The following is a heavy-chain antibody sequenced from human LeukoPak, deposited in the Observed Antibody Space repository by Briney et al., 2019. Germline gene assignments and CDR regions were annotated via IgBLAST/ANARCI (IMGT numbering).Heavy chain of an antibody. D-gene: IGHD6-19*01. CDR1: GYTFTVHY. J-gene: IGHJ4*02. CDR3: ARDLGSSGVDY. Sequence: ASVTVSFKSSGYTFTVHYLHWVRQAPGQGGEGVGWINPDSGVPKYRQKFQGRVIMTRDTSISTAYMELSRLTSDDTAVYYCARDLGSSGVDYWGQGTLATVSS. CDR2: INPDSGVP. V-gene: IGHV1-2*02.